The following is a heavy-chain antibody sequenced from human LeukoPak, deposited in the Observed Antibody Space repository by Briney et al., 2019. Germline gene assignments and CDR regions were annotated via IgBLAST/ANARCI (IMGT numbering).Heavy chain of an antibody. J-gene: IGHJ5*02. V-gene: IGHV4-34*01. CDR1: GGSFSGYY. D-gene: IGHD2-2*01. CDR3: ARGEAGYCSSTSCYGFRWFDP. CDR2: FNHTGST. Sequence: SETLSLTCAVYGGSFSGYYWSWIRQPPGKGLEWIGEFNHTGSTNYNPSLKSRVTISVDTSKNQFSLKLSSVTAADTAMYYCARGEAGYCSSTSCYGFRWFDPWGQGPLVTVSS.